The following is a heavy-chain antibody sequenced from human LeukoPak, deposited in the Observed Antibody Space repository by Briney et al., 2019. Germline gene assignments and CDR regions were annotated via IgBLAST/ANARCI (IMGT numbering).Heavy chain of an antibody. D-gene: IGHD5/OR15-5a*01. CDR2: IRYDGSNK. CDR3: AKGVPPADAFDI. CDR1: GFTFSSYG. Sequence: GGSLRLSCAASGFTFSSYGMHWVRQAPGKGLEWVAFIRYDGSNKYYADSVKGRFTISRDNSKNTLYLQMNSLRAEDTAVYYCAKGVPPADAFDIWGQGTMVTVSS. J-gene: IGHJ3*02. V-gene: IGHV3-30*02.